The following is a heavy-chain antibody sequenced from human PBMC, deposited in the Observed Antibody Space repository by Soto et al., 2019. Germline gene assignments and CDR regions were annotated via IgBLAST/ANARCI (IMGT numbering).Heavy chain of an antibody. Sequence: TFSDYYMSWIRQAPGRGLEWVSYISSSSYTNYADSVKGRFTISRDNAKNSLYLQMNSLRAEDTAVYYCARDFAAGYCSSTSCYTGMDVWGQGTTVTVSS. J-gene: IGHJ6*02. CDR3: ARDFAAGYCSSTSCYTGMDV. CDR2: ISSSSYT. V-gene: IGHV3-11*06. D-gene: IGHD2-2*02. CDR1: TFSDYY.